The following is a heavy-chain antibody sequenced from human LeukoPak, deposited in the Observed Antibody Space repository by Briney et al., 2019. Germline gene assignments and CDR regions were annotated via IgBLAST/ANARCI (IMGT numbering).Heavy chain of an antibody. CDR2: IYSGST. CDR1: GGSISTSNYY. CDR3: AKSNGYGLVDI. J-gene: IGHJ3*02. Sequence: PSETLSLTCTVSGGSISTSNYYWGWIRQPPGKGLEWIGNIYSGSTYYSPSFRSRVTISLDTSRNQFSLKLNSVTAADTAVYYCAKSNGYGLVDIWGQGTMVTVSS. D-gene: IGHD3-10*01. V-gene: IGHV4-39*07.